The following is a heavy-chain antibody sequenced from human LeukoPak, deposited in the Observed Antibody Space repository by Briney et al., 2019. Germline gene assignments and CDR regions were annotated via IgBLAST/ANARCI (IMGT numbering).Heavy chain of an antibody. J-gene: IGHJ4*02. D-gene: IGHD6-6*01. CDR3: ARDSVAARPLDY. CDR2: IIPIFGTA. V-gene: IGHV1-69*06. Sequence: GASVKVSCKASGGTFSSYAISWVRQAPGQGLEWMGGIIPIFGTANYAQKFQGRVTITADKSTSTAYMELSSLRSEDTAVYYCARDSVAARPLDYWGQGTLVTVSS. CDR1: GGTFSSYA.